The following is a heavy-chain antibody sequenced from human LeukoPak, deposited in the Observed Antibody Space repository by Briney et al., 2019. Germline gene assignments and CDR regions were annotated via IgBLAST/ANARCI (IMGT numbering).Heavy chain of an antibody. Sequence: SETLSLTCTVSGDSISSYYWSWIRQPPGKGLEWIGYIYYSGSTNCNPSLKSRVTILVDTSKNQFSLKLSSVTAADTAVYYCAKDRSDAFDIWGQGTMVTVSS. D-gene: IGHD1-26*01. CDR3: AKDRSDAFDI. V-gene: IGHV4-59*01. J-gene: IGHJ3*02. CDR2: IYYSGST. CDR1: GDSISSYY.